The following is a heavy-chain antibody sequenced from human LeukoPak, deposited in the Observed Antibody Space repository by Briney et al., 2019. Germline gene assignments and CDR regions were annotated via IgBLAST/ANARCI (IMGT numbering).Heavy chain of an antibody. J-gene: IGHJ4*02. CDR3: ARRHGRCSDGSCYYPDY. CDR1: GYTFTIYD. Sequence: ASVKVSCKASGYTFTIYDINWVRQAPGQGLEWMGWMNPNSGNAGYAQKFQGRVTMTRNSSITTAYMELSSLRSEDAAVYYCARRHGRCSDGSCYYPDYWGQGTLVTVSS. V-gene: IGHV1-8*01. CDR2: MNPNSGNA. D-gene: IGHD2-15*01.